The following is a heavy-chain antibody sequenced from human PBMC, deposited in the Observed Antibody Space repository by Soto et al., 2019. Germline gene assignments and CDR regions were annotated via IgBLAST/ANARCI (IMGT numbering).Heavy chain of an antibody. CDR3: ARGGPAFRYSYAPRPYYFDY. D-gene: IGHD5-18*01. CDR2: INPNSGGT. Sequence: GASVKVSCKASGYTFTGYYMHWVRQAPGQGLEWMGWINPNSGGTNYAQKFQGWVTMTRDTSISTAYMELSRLRSDDTAVYYCARGGPAFRYSYAPRPYYFDYWGQGTLVTVSS. V-gene: IGHV1-2*04. J-gene: IGHJ4*02. CDR1: GYTFTGYY.